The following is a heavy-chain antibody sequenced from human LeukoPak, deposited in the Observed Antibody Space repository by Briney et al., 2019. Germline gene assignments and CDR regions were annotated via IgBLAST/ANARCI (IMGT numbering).Heavy chain of an antibody. J-gene: IGHJ4*02. CDR1: GFSFSTYW. D-gene: IGHD6-13*01. V-gene: IGHV3-7*03. CDR2: INQDGSEK. CDR3: ARDGTAVGINYDY. Sequence: GGSLRLSCAASGFSFSTYWMTWVRQAPGKGLEWVANINQDGSEKHYVDSVKGRFTISRDNAKNSSYLQMNSLRAEDTAVYYCARDGTAVGINYDYWGQGTLVTVSS.